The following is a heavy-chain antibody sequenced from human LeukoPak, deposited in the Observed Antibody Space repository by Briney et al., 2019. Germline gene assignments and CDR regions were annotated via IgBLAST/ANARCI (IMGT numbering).Heavy chain of an antibody. J-gene: IGHJ4*02. Sequence: GGSLRLSCAASGFTFSSYWMHWVRHAPGKGLVWVSCINSDGNSTSYADSVKGRFTISRDNAKNTLYLQMNSLRAEDTAVYYCARRTKDYYDSSGYSFDYWGQGTLVTVSS. CDR1: GFTFSSYW. V-gene: IGHV3-74*01. CDR2: INSDGNST. CDR3: ARRTKDYYDSSGYSFDY. D-gene: IGHD3-22*01.